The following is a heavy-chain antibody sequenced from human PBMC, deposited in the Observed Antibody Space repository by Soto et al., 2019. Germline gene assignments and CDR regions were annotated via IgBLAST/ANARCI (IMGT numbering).Heavy chain of an antibody. CDR1: GYTFASNA. CDR3: ARGYGSGSLNNCFDP. J-gene: IGHJ5*02. CDR2: INAGNGNT. V-gene: IGHV1-3*05. D-gene: IGHD3-10*01. Sequence: QVQLVQSGAEEKKPGASVKVSCKASGYTFASNAIHWVRQAPGQRLEWMGWINAGNGNTKYSQKFQDRVTITRDTSASTADMELSSLRSEDTAVYYCARGYGSGSLNNCFDPWGQGTLVTVSS.